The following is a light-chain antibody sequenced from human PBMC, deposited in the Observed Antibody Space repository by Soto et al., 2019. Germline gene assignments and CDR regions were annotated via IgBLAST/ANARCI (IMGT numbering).Light chain of an antibody. CDR2: GAS. Sequence: IVLTQSPGPLSLSPGERATLSCRASQSVSSSYLAWYQQKPGQAPRLLIYGASSRATGIPDRFSGSGSGTDFTINISRLEPEDFAVYYCQQYGSSSITFGQGTRLEIK. CDR1: QSVSSSY. J-gene: IGKJ5*01. CDR3: QQYGSSSIT. V-gene: IGKV3-20*01.